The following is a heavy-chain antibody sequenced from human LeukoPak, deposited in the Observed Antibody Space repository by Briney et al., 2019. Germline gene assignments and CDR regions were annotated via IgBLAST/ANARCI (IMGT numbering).Heavy chain of an antibody. J-gene: IGHJ4*02. Sequence: PGGSLRLSCAASGFTFSSYAMHWVRQAPGKGLEWVAVISYDGSNKYYADSVKGRFTISRDNSKNTLYLQMNSLRAEDTAVYYCARSLNGGIAAAVDYWDQGTLVTVSS. CDR1: GFTFSSYA. CDR3: ARSLNGGIAAAVDY. D-gene: IGHD6-13*01. V-gene: IGHV3-30*04. CDR2: ISYDGSNK.